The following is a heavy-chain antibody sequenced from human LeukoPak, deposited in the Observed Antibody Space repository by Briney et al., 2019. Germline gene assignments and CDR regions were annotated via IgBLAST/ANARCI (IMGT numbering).Heavy chain of an antibody. Sequence: GGSLRLSCAASGFPFSSYSMNWVRQAPGKALEWVSSISSSSSYIYYADSVKGRFTISRDNAKNSLYLQMNSLRAEDTAVYYCARDYYDSSGYPDYWGQGTLVTVSS. CDR2: ISSSSSYI. J-gene: IGHJ4*02. V-gene: IGHV3-21*01. D-gene: IGHD3-22*01. CDR3: ARDYYDSSGYPDY. CDR1: GFPFSSYS.